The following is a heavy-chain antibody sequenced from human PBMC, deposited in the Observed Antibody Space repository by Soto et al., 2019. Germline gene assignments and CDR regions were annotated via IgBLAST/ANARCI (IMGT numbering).Heavy chain of an antibody. D-gene: IGHD4-4*01. Sequence: VQLVQSGAKVKKPGSSLKVSCMTSGGTFSSYSINWVRQAPGQGLEWMGGIIPIFGTPKYAQNFQGRVTITADEATTTAHLELADLRSEDSAIDFCATSSTVSDAALVFWGPGPLVTVSS. V-gene: IGHV1-69*01. CDR3: ATSSTVSDAALVF. J-gene: IGHJ4*02. CDR2: IIPIFGTP. CDR1: GGTFSSYS.